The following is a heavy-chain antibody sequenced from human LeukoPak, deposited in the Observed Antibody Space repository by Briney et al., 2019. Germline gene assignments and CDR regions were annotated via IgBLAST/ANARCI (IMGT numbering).Heavy chain of an antibody. Sequence: ETLSLTCTVSGGSISSGDYYWSWIRQPPGKGLEWIGSIYYSGSTYYNPSLKSRVTISVDTSKNQFSLKLSSVTAADTAVYYCARHSGSYDFWSGYPAGYYFDYWGQGTLVTVSS. CDR1: GGSISSGDYY. V-gene: IGHV4-39*01. J-gene: IGHJ4*02. D-gene: IGHD3-3*01. CDR3: ARHSGSYDFWSGYPAGYYFDY. CDR2: IYYSGST.